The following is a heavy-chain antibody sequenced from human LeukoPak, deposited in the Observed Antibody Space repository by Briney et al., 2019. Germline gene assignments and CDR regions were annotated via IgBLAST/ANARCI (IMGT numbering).Heavy chain of an antibody. Sequence: GGSLRPSCAASGFTFSSYGMHWVRQAPGKGLEWVANIKQDGSEKYYVDSVKGRFTISRDNAKNSLYLQMNSLRAEDTAVYYCAELGITMIGGVWGKGTTVTISS. J-gene: IGHJ6*04. CDR2: IKQDGSEK. D-gene: IGHD3-10*02. V-gene: IGHV3-7*01. CDR1: GFTFSSYG. CDR3: AELGITMIGGV.